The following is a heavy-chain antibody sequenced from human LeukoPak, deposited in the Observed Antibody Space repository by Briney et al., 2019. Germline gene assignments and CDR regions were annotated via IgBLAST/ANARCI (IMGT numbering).Heavy chain of an antibody. J-gene: IGHJ4*02. Sequence: GGSLRLSCAASGFTFSSYGMHWVRQAPGKGLEWVAFIRYDGSNKYYADSVKGRFTISRDNSKNTLYLQMNSLRAEDTAVYYCAKAAWIQLWIDYWGQGTLVTVSS. CDR3: AKAAWIQLWIDY. CDR1: GFTFSSYG. D-gene: IGHD5-18*01. V-gene: IGHV3-30*02. CDR2: IRYDGSNK.